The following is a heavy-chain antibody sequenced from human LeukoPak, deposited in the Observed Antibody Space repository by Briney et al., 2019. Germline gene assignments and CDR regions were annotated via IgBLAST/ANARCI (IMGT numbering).Heavy chain of an antibody. D-gene: IGHD6-13*01. Sequence: GGSLGLSCAASGFTFSSYAMSWVRQAPGKGLEWVSAISGSGGSTYYADSVKGRFTISRDNSKNTLYLQMNSLRAEDTAVYYCAKAGVGSSSWYVDYWGQGTLVTVSS. J-gene: IGHJ4*02. V-gene: IGHV3-23*01. CDR3: AKAGVGSSSWYVDY. CDR2: ISGSGGST. CDR1: GFTFSSYA.